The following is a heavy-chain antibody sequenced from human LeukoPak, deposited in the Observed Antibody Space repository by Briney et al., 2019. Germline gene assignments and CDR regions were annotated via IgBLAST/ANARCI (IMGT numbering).Heavy chain of an antibody. J-gene: IGHJ3*02. CDR1: GFTFSTYW. Sequence: PGGSLRLSCAASGFTFSTYWMHWVRQVPGKGLVWVSRIKSDGSITTYADSVEGRFTISRDNAKNTVYLQMNSLRAEDTAMYYCRIWFGNSAGFGMWGQGTMVTVSS. V-gene: IGHV3-74*01. CDR2: IKSDGSIT. CDR3: RIWFGNSAGFGM. D-gene: IGHD3-10*01.